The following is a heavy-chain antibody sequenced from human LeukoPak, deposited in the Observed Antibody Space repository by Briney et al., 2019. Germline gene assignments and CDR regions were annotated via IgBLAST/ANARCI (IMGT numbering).Heavy chain of an antibody. CDR1: GGSFGDYV. CDR3: ASCHLRTLYYFYYMDV. D-gene: IGHD2-2*01. Sequence: GGSLRLSCKSFGGSFGDYVMTWVRQAPGKGLEWVGFIRSKAYGGATEYAASVKGRFTISRDDSNSIAYLQMNNLKIEDTAVYYCASCHLRTLYYFYYMDVWGKGTTVTVSS. V-gene: IGHV3-49*04. J-gene: IGHJ6*03. CDR2: IRSKAYGGAT.